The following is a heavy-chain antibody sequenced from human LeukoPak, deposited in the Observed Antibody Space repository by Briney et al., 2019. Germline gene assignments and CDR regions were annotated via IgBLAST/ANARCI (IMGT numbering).Heavy chain of an antibody. CDR2: IYTSGST. D-gene: IGHD1-26*01. CDR1: GGSISSGSYY. CDR3: ARGLPSGSYSD. Sequence: PSETLSLTCTVSGGSISSGSYYWSWIRQPAGKGLEWIGRIYTSGSTNYNPSLKSRVTISVDTSKNQFSLKLSSVTAEDTAVYYCARGLPSGSYSDWGQGTLVTVSS. V-gene: IGHV4-61*02. J-gene: IGHJ4*02.